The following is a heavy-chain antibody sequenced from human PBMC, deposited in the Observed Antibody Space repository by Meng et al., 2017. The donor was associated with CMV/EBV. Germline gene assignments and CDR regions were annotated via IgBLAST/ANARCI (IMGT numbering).Heavy chain of an antibody. V-gene: IGHV4-34*01. CDR3: ARGQRFRSFDY. J-gene: IGHJ4*02. CDR1: GGSFSGYY. Sequence: SETLSLTCAVYGGSFSGYYWSWIRQPPGRGLEWSGEINHSEITNYNPSLRSRVTISVDTSKNQFSLKLSSVTAADTDVYYCARGQRFRSFDYWGQGTLVTVSS. D-gene: IGHD5-24*01. CDR2: INHSEIT.